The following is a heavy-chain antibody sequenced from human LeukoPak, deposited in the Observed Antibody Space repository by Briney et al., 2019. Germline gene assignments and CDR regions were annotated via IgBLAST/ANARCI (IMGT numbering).Heavy chain of an antibody. CDR1: GESFSAYS. CDR2: INHSGST. V-gene: IGHV4-34*01. Sequence: SETLSLTCAVYGESFSAYSWNWLRQSPGKGLEWIGEINHSGSTNYNPSLKNRVTISVDTSKNQASKRQFSLKLNSVTAADTAVYYCTRERSTPGINWFDPWGQGTLVTVSS. D-gene: IGHD2-2*01. J-gene: IGHJ5*02. CDR3: TRERSTPGINWFDP.